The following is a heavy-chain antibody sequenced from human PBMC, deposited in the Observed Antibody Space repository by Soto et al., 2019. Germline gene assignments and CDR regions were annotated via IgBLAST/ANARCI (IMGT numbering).Heavy chain of an antibody. J-gene: IGHJ4*02. Sequence: QSQTLSLTCTVSGGSISSYYWSWIRQPPGKGLEWIGYIYYSGSTNYNPSLKSRVTISVDTSKNQFSLKLSSVTAADTAVYYCARDRWSDYVWGSYRYFDYWGQGTLVTVSS. CDR3: ARDRWSDYVWGSYRYFDY. D-gene: IGHD3-16*02. V-gene: IGHV4-59*01. CDR2: IYYSGST. CDR1: GGSISSYY.